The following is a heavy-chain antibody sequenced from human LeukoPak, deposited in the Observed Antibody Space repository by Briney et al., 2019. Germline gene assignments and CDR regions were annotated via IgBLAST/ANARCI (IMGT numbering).Heavy chain of an antibody. D-gene: IGHD2-15*01. J-gene: IGHJ1*01. Sequence: SETLSLTCTVSGGSISSYYWSWIRQPAGKGLEWIGRIYTSGSTNYNPSLKSRVTMSVDTSKNQFSLKLSSVTAADTAVYYCAREAQYCSGGRCYGGYFQHWGQGTLVTVSS. V-gene: IGHV4-4*07. CDR2: IYTSGST. CDR3: AREAQYCSGGRCYGGYFQH. CDR1: GGSISSYY.